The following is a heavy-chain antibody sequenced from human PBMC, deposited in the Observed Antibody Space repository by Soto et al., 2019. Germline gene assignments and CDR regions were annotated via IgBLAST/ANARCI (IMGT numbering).Heavy chain of an antibody. D-gene: IGHD6-6*01. CDR2: IYYSGST. CDR3: ARQATGSSSGWFDP. V-gene: IGHV4-39*01. J-gene: IGHJ5*02. CDR1: GGSISSSSYY. Sequence: SETLSLTCTVSGGSISSSSYYCGWIRQPPGKGLEWIGSIYYSGSTYYNPSLKSRVTISVDTSNNQFSLKLSSVTAADTAVYYCARQATGSSSGWFDPWGQGTLVTVSS.